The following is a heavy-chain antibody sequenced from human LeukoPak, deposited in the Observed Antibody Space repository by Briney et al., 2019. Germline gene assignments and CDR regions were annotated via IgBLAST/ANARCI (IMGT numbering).Heavy chain of an antibody. CDR2: ISAYNGNT. J-gene: IGHJ4*02. CDR1: GYTFTSYG. D-gene: IGHD3-22*01. CDR3: ARGRYYYDSSGEAKYYFDY. Sequence: ASVKVSCKASGYTFTSYGISWVRQAPGQGLEWMGWISAYNGNTNYAQKLQGRVNMTTDTSTSTAYMELRSLRSDDTAVYYCARGRYYYDSSGEAKYYFDYWGQGALVTVSS. V-gene: IGHV1-18*01.